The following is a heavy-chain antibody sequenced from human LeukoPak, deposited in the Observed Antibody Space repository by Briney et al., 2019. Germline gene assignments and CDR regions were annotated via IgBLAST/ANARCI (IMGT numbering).Heavy chain of an antibody. Sequence: PGGSLRLSCAVSGFTFRGYWMNWVRQAPGKGLEWVANMKQDGSEKNYLDSVRGRFTISRDNVKNSFYLQMSSLRVEDTALYYCAGGVTGVDYWGQGTLVTVSS. CDR2: MKQDGSEK. V-gene: IGHV3-7*04. CDR1: GFTFRGYW. D-gene: IGHD3-3*01. CDR3: AGGVTGVDY. J-gene: IGHJ4*02.